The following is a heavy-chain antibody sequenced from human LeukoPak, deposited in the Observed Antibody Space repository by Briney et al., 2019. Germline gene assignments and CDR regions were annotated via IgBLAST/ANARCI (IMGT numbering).Heavy chain of an antibody. D-gene: IGHD4-11*01. V-gene: IGHV4-34*01. CDR1: GGSFSGYY. CDR2: IYHSGST. J-gene: IGHJ4*02. Sequence: PSETLSLTCAVYGGSFSGYYWSWIRQPPGKGLEWIGSIYHSGSTYYNPSLKSRVTISVDTSKNQFSLKLSSVTAADTAVYYCVGSDYSIPWGQGTLVTVSS. CDR3: VGSDYSIP.